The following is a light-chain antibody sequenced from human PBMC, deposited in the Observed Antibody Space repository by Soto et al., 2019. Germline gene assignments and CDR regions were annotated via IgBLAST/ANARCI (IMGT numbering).Light chain of an antibody. CDR3: QQYNSSPT. CDR1: HSISSW. CDR2: KAS. Sequence: DIQMTQSPSTLSASVGDRVTITCRASHSISSWLAWYQQKPGKAPKLLTYKASSLESGVPSRFSGSGSGTEFTITISSLQPDDFATYYCQQYNSSPTFGQGPKVEIK. V-gene: IGKV1-5*03. J-gene: IGKJ1*01.